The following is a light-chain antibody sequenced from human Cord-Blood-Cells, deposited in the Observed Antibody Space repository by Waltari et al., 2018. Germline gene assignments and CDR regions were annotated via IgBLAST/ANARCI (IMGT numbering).Light chain of an antibody. CDR1: QSVSSIY. Sequence: DIVLTQSPGTLSFSPGERATLSCRASQSVSSIYLAWYQQKPGQAPRLLIYGASSRATGIPDRFSGSGSGTDFTLTISRLEPEDFAVYYCQQYGSSPRTFGQGTKVEIK. J-gene: IGKJ1*01. CDR2: GAS. CDR3: QQYGSSPRT. V-gene: IGKV3-20*01.